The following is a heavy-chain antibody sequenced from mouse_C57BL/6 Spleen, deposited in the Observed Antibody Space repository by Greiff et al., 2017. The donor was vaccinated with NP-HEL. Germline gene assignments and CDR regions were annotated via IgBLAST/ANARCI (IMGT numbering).Heavy chain of an antibody. J-gene: IGHJ4*01. CDR2: IYPGSGNT. CDR3: ARYGYDYAMDY. Sequence: QVQLKESGPELVKPGASVKISCKASGYSFTSYYIHWVKQRPGQGLEWIGWIYPGSGNTKYNEKFKGKATLTADTSSSTAYMQLSSLTSEDSAVYYCARYGYDYAMDYWGQGTSVTVSS. V-gene: IGHV1-66*01. CDR1: GYSFTSYY. D-gene: IGHD2-2*01.